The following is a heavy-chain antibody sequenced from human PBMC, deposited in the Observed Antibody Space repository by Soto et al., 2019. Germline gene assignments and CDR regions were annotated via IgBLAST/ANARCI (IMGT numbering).Heavy chain of an antibody. D-gene: IGHD1-26*01. CDR3: ARDPVYSGSPH. CDR1: GGSISSGDYY. Sequence: QVQLQESGPGLVKPSQTLSLTCTVSGGSISSGDYYWSWIRQHPGKGLEWIGYVYYSGSTYYNPSLKSRVTISGDTSKNQFSLKLSSVTAADTAVYYCARDPVYSGSPHWGQGTLVTVSS. CDR2: VYYSGST. J-gene: IGHJ4*02. V-gene: IGHV4-31*03.